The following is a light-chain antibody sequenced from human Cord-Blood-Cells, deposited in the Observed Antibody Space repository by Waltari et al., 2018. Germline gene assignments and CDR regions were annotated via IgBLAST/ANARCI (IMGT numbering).Light chain of an antibody. CDR1: SSNTGAGYD. V-gene: IGLV1-40*01. J-gene: IGLJ2*01. Sequence: QSVLTQPPSVSGAPGQRVTISCTGSSSNTGAGYDVHQYQQLPGTAPKLLIYGNSNRPSGVPDRFSGSKSGTSASLAITGLQAEDEADYYCQSYDSSLSVYVVFGGGTKLTVL. CDR2: GNS. CDR3: QSYDSSLSVYVV.